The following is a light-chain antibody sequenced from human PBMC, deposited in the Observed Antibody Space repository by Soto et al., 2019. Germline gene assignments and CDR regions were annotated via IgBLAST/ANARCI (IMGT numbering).Light chain of an antibody. CDR3: QQYNKWPYT. CDR1: QSVGRN. V-gene: IGKV3-15*01. J-gene: IGKJ2*01. CDR2: GTS. Sequence: EIVMTQSPVALSVSPGESAALSCRASQSVGRNFAWYQQRPGQAPRVLIYGTSTRAPGVPARFSGSGSGTAFTLTISRLQSEDFAVYYCQQYNKWPYTLGQGTRLESK.